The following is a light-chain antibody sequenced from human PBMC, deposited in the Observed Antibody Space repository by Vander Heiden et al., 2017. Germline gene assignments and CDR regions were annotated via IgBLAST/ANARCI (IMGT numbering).Light chain of an antibody. V-gene: IGLV2-14*01. CDR1: SSDVGFYNY. J-gene: IGLJ2*01. CDR3: SSFTSYSTLV. CDR2: ENS. Sequence: QSALTQPASVSGSPAQSITMSCTGTSSDVGFYNYVSWYQQHPGKAPKLMIYENSNRPSGVSNRFSGSKSGNTASLTISGLQAEDEADYYCSSFTSYSTLVFGGGTKLTVL.